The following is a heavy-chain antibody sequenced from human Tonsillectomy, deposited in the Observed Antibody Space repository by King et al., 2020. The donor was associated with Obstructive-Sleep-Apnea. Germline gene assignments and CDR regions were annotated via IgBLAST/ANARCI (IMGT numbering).Heavy chain of an antibody. J-gene: IGHJ4*02. D-gene: IGHD1/OR15-1a*01. CDR1: GYTFTSYD. CDR2: MNPNSAKT. V-gene: IGHV1-8*01. Sequence: QLVQSGAEVKKPGASVKVSCKASGYTFTSYDINWVRLATGQGLEGMGWMNPNSAKTGYAQKFQGRLTMTRDTSISTAYMELSSLRPEDTAVYYCARGTTIDYWGQGTLVTVSS. CDR3: ARGTTIDY.